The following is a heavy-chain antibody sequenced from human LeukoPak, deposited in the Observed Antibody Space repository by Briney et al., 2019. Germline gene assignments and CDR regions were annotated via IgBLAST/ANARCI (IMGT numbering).Heavy chain of an antibody. J-gene: IGHJ6*03. D-gene: IGHD4-11*01. CDR1: GGTFSSYA. V-gene: IGHV1-69*13. CDR3: ARGGSTVTTRYYYYMDV. Sequence: ASVKVSCKASGGTFSSYAISWVRQAPGQGLEWMGGTIPIFGTANYAQKFQGRVTITADESTSTAYMELSSLRSEDTAVYYCARGGSTVTTRYYYYMDVWGKGTTVTVSS. CDR2: TIPIFGTA.